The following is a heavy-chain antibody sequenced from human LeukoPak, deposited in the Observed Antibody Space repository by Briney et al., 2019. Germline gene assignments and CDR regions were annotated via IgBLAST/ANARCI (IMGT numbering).Heavy chain of an antibody. CDR3: ARLATYGDFSD. D-gene: IGHD4-17*01. Sequence: SETLSLTCTVSGGSISSYYWSLIRQPPGKGLEWIAYIHYTGTTNYDPSLKSRVTISIDTSKNQFSLRLSSVTAADTAVYYCARLATYGDFSDWGQGTLVTVSS. V-gene: IGHV4-59*08. CDR2: IHYTGTT. CDR1: GGSISSYY. J-gene: IGHJ4*02.